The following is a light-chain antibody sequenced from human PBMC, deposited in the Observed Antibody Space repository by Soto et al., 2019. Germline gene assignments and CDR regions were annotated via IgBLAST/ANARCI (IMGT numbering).Light chain of an antibody. CDR3: QQYGSSGT. CDR1: QSVSSSN. J-gene: IGKJ1*01. V-gene: IGKV3-20*01. CDR2: GAS. Sequence: EIVLTQSPGTLSLSPGERATLSCRASQSVSSSNLAWYQQRPGQAPRLLIYGASNRATGIPDRFSGSGSGTDFTLTISRLEPEDFAVYYCQQYGSSGTFGQGTKVDIK.